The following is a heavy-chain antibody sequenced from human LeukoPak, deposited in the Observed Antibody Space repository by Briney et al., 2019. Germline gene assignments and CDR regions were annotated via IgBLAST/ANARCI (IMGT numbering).Heavy chain of an antibody. CDR1: GYTFTSYD. CDR2: MNPNSGNT. J-gene: IGHJ6*02. Sequence: ASVKVSCKASGYTFTSYDINWVRQATGQGLEWMGWMNPNSGNTGYAQKFQGRVTMTRNTSISTAYMELSSLRSEDTAVYYCARYDSPEGDYYGMDVWGQGTTVTVSS. CDR3: ARYDSPEGDYYGMDV. D-gene: IGHD3-22*01. V-gene: IGHV1-8*01.